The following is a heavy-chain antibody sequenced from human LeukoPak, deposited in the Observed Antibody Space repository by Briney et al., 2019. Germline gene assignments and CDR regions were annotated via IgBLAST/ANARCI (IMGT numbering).Heavy chain of an antibody. CDR3: ATKYYYDSSGYYTPRVSYWYFDL. Sequence: ASMKLSCKVSGYTLTELSMHWVRQAPGKGLEWMGGFDPEDGETIYAQKLQGRVTMTEDTSTDTAYMELSSLRSEDTAVYYCATKYYYDSSGYYTPRVSYWYFDLWGRGTLVTVSS. J-gene: IGHJ2*01. D-gene: IGHD3-22*01. V-gene: IGHV1-24*01. CDR2: FDPEDGET. CDR1: GYTLTELS.